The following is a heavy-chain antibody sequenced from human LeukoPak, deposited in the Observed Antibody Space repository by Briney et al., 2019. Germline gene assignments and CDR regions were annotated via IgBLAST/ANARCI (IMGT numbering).Heavy chain of an antibody. CDR2: ISSSGGST. J-gene: IGHJ4*02. CDR1: GFTFSSSA. Sequence: GGSLRLSCAASGFTFSSSAMSWVRQVPGKGLEWVSGISSSGGSTSYADSVRGRFTISKDNSKNTLYVQMNSRRDEDTAVYYGAKDQRWESPHYLDSWGQGTLVTVSS. D-gene: IGHD1-26*01. CDR3: AKDQRWESPHYLDS. V-gene: IGHV3-23*01.